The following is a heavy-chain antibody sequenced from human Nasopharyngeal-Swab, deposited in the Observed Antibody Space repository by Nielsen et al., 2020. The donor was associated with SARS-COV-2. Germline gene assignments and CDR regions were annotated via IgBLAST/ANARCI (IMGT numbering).Heavy chain of an antibody. J-gene: IGHJ4*02. V-gene: IGHV4-59*01. CDR3: AGETTLTYYFDY. Sequence: SETLSLTGTVSGGSISSYYWSWIRKPPGKGLEWIGYIYYSGSTNYNPSLKSRVTISVDTSKNQFSLKLSSVTAADTAVYYCAGETTLTYYFDYWGQGTLVTVSS. CDR1: GGSISSYY. D-gene: IGHD4-17*01. CDR2: IYYSGST.